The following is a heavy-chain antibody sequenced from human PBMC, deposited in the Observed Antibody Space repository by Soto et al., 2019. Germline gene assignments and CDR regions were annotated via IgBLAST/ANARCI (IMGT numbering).Heavy chain of an antibody. CDR3: ARDLTFRIAAAGTMWAYNWFDP. CDR1: GVTFRSYA. J-gene: IGHJ5*02. D-gene: IGHD6-13*01. CDR2: IKQDGSEK. Sequence: VGPLILSWGPRGVTFRSYAMSSVRQARGKGLEWVANIKQDGSEKYYVDSVKGRSTISRDNAKNSLYLQMNSLRAEDTAVYYCARDLTFRIAAAGTMWAYNWFDPWGQGTLVTVSS. V-gene: IGHV3-7*03.